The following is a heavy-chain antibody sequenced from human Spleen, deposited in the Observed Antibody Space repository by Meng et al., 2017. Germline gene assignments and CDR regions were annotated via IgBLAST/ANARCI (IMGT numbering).Heavy chain of an antibody. CDR2: ISGSGTIK. CDR1: GFTFSTYE. Sequence: GGSLRLSCAVSGFTFSTYEMNWVRQAPGKGLEWVSYISGSGTIKYYADSVKGRFTIARDKARNSLYLQVNSLRAEGTAVYYCAREAGWLHLLDYWGQGALVTVSS. D-gene: IGHD5-24*01. J-gene: IGHJ4*02. CDR3: AREAGWLHLLDY. V-gene: IGHV3-48*03.